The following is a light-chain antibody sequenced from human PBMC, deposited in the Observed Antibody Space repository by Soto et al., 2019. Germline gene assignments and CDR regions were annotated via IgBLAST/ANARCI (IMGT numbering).Light chain of an antibody. V-gene: IGLV7-46*01. CDR3: LLSYGPARVV. CDR1: TGAVVSHHY. CDR2: DTS. J-gene: IGLJ3*02. Sequence: QAVVTQEPSLTVSPGGTVTLTCGSSTGAVVSHHYPYWFQQKPGQAPRTLIYDTSNKHSWTPVRFSGSLLGDKAALTLSGAQPEDEADYYCLLSYGPARVVFGGGTKLTVL.